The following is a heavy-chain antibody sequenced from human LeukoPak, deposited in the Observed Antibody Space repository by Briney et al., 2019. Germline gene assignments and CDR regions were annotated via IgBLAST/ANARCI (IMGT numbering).Heavy chain of an antibody. Sequence: SETLSLACAVSGGSISSGSYYWGWIRQPPGKGLEWIGSIYYTGSTYYNPSLKSRVTISVDTSKNQFSLNLSSVTAADTAVYYCARLDWSNWCFDLWGRGTLVIVSS. CDR3: ARLDWSNWCFDL. V-gene: IGHV4-39*01. J-gene: IGHJ2*01. CDR1: GGSISSGSYY. CDR2: IYYTGST. D-gene: IGHD3/OR15-3a*01.